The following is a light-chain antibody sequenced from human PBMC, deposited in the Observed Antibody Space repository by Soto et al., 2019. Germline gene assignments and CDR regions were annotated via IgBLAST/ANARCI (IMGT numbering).Light chain of an antibody. Sequence: QMTQSPSTLSASVGDRVTITCRASQNINTWLAWYRQKPGTAPRLLIYDVSTLQSGVPSRFSGSGSGTEFTLTITILQPDDSAIYYCQEYDGYFGPGTK. CDR1: QNINTW. J-gene: IGKJ3*01. V-gene: IGKV1-5*01. CDR3: QEYDGY. CDR2: DVS.